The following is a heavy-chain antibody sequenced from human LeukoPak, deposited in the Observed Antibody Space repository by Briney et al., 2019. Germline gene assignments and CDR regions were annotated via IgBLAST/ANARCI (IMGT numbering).Heavy chain of an antibody. J-gene: IGHJ4*02. V-gene: IGHV3-23*01. CDR1: GFTFRDSA. CDR3: ASRDYFDY. Sequence: GGSLRLSCAASGFTFRDSAMTWVRHVPGKGLEWVSLISYSGGNAYYADSVKGRFTISRDNSENTLSLQMNSLRDEDTAVYYCASRDYFDYWGQGTLVTVSS. CDR2: ISYSGGNA.